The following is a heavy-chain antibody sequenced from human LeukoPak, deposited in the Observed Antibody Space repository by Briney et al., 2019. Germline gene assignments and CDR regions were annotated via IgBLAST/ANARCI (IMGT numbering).Heavy chain of an antibody. D-gene: IGHD2-21*02. CDR3: ARGGDIVVVTAIPGGSYFDY. V-gene: IGHV3-30*03. CDR1: GFTFSSYG. J-gene: IGHJ4*02. Sequence: GGSLRLSCAASGFTFSSYGMHWVRQAPGKGLEWVAVISYDGSHKYYADSVKGRFTISRDSSKNTLYLQMNSLRAEDTAVYYCARGGDIVVVTAIPGGSYFDYWGQGTLVTVSS. CDR2: ISYDGSHK.